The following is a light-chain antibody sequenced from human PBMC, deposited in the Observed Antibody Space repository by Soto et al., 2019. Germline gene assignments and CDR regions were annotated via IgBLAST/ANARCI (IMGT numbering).Light chain of an antibody. CDR2: DAS. Sequence: EIVLTQSPATLSLSPGERATLSCRASQSVSTYLAWYQQKPGQAPRILIFDASNRATGIPARFSGSGFGTGFTLTISSLEPEDFAVYYCQQRSNWPLTFGEGNKVEIK. CDR3: QQRSNWPLT. V-gene: IGKV3-11*01. CDR1: QSVSTY. J-gene: IGKJ1*01.